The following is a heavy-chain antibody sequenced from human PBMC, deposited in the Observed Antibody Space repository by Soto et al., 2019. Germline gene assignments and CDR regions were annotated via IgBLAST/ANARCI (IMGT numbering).Heavy chain of an antibody. Sequence: GGSLRLSCAASGFTFSSYAMSWVRQAPGKGLEWVSAISGSGGSTYYADSVKGQFTISRDNSKNTLYLQMNSLRAEATAIYYCAKEVQPYYYYYMDVWGKGTTVTVSS. V-gene: IGHV3-23*01. CDR1: GFTFSSYA. J-gene: IGHJ6*03. D-gene: IGHD3-10*01. CDR3: AKEVQPYYYYYMDV. CDR2: ISGSGGST.